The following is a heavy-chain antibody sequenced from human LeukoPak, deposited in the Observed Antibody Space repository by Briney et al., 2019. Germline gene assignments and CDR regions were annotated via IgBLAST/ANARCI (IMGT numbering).Heavy chain of an antibody. Sequence: SGGSLRLSCAASGFTFDDYAMHWVRQAPGKGLEWVSGISWNSGSIGYADSVKGRFTISRDNAKNSLYLQMNSLRAEDMALYYCAKDMGRGATHANDAFDIWGQGTMVTVSS. CDR3: AKDMGRGATHANDAFDI. V-gene: IGHV3-9*03. CDR1: GFTFDDYA. CDR2: ISWNSGSI. J-gene: IGHJ3*02. D-gene: IGHD1-26*01.